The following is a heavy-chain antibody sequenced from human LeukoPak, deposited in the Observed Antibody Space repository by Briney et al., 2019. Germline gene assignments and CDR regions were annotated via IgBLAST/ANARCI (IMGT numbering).Heavy chain of an antibody. CDR1: GFTFSSYA. Sequence: GGSLRLSCAASGFTFSSYAMHWVRQAPGKGLEWVAVISYDGSNKYYADSAKGRFTISRDNSKNTLYLQMNSLRAKDAAVYYCARAGAQHYWGQGTLVTVSS. CDR2: ISYDGSNK. D-gene: IGHD1-1*01. CDR3: ARAGAQHY. J-gene: IGHJ4*02. V-gene: IGHV3-30-3*01.